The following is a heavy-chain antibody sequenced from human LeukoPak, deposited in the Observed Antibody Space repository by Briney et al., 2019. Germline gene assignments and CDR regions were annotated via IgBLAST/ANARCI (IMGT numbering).Heavy chain of an antibody. J-gene: IGHJ4*02. Sequence: GGSLKLSCAASGFTFSSYGMNWVRQAPGKGLEWVSSISSSSSYIYYADSVKGRFTISRDNAKNSLYLQMNSLRAEDTAVYYCARVYGPNYFDYWGQGTLVTVSS. CDR2: ISSSSSYI. CDR1: GFTFSSYG. CDR3: ARVYGPNYFDY. V-gene: IGHV3-21*01. D-gene: IGHD2/OR15-2a*01.